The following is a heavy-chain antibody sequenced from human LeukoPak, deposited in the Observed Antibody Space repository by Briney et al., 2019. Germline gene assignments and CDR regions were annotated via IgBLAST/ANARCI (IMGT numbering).Heavy chain of an antibody. Sequence: SETLSLTYTVSGVSISSDYWSWIRLPPGKGLEWIGYIYYSGSSNYNPSLKSRVTMSVDTSKNQFSLKLTSVTAADTAVYYCARRLRQNLFDPWGQGTLVTVSS. CDR3: ARRLRQNLFDP. CDR1: GVSISSDY. V-gene: IGHV4-59*08. CDR2: IYYSGSS. D-gene: IGHD4-17*01. J-gene: IGHJ5*02.